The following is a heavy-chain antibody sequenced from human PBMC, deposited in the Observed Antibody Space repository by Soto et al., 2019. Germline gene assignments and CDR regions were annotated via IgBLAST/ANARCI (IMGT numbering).Heavy chain of an antibody. J-gene: IGHJ4*02. CDR2: ISSRHTI. V-gene: IGHV3-48*01. CDR3: ARIASYGDILFDF. D-gene: IGHD4-17*01. Sequence: EVRLVESGGGSVQPGGSLRLSCAASGFTFSDYNVNWVRQAPGKGLEWVSYISSRHTIYYADSVKGRFTISRDNAKNSLYLQMNGLRAEDTAVYYCARIASYGDILFDFWGQGMLVTVSS. CDR1: GFTFSDYN.